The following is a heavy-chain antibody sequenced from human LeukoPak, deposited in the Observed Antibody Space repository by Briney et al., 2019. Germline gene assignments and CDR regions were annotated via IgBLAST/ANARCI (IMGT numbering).Heavy chain of an antibody. CDR2: IKYDGSAT. CDR3: ARVRGYCSGGSCFPPDY. J-gene: IGHJ4*02. D-gene: IGHD2-15*01. CDR1: GFTFINYW. V-gene: IGHV3-7*03. Sequence: GGSLRLSCAASGFTFINYWMTWVRQAPGKGLEWVANIKYDGSATYYVDSVKGRLTISRDNAKDSLFLEMNSLRAEDTAVYYCARVRGYCSGGSCFPPDYWGQGTLVTVSS.